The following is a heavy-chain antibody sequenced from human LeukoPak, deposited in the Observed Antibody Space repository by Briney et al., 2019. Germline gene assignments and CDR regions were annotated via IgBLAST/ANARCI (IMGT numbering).Heavy chain of an antibody. Sequence: GGSLRFSCAASGFTFSSYSMKWVRQAPGKGLEWVSSISSSSSYLYYAESVKGRFTISRDNAKNSLYLQMNSLRAEDTAVYYCGRSSVGGSYRCVDYWGQGTLVTVSS. V-gene: IGHV3-21*01. CDR2: ISSSSSYL. D-gene: IGHD3-16*02. CDR1: GFTFSSYS. J-gene: IGHJ4*02. CDR3: GRSSVGGSYRCVDY.